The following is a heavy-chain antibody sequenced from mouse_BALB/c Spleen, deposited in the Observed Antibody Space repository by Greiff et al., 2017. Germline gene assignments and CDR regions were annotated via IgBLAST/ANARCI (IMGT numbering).Heavy chain of an antibody. J-gene: IGHJ2*01. V-gene: IGHV1-82*01. D-gene: IGHD2-1*01. CDR1: GYAFSSSW. Sequence: QVQLQQSGPELVKPGASVKISCKASGYAFSSSWMNWVKQRPGQGLEWIGRIYPGDGDTNYNGKFKGKATLTADKSSSTAYMQLSSLTSVDSAVYFCARSDHGNFGDYWGQGTTLTVSS. CDR3: ARSDHGNFGDY. CDR2: IYPGDGDT.